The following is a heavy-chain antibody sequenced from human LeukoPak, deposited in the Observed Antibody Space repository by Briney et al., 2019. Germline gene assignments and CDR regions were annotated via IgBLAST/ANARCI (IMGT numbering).Heavy chain of an antibody. V-gene: IGHV3-23*01. Sequence: GGSLRLSCAASGFTVSSNFMSWVRQAPGKGLEWVSAISGSGGSTYYADSVKGRFTISRDNSKNTLYLQMNSLRAEDTAVYYCAKSPWDYDSSGYYYAFIDYWGQGTLVTVSS. D-gene: IGHD3-22*01. CDR3: AKSPWDYDSSGYYYAFIDY. CDR2: ISGSGGST. CDR1: GFTVSSNF. J-gene: IGHJ4*02.